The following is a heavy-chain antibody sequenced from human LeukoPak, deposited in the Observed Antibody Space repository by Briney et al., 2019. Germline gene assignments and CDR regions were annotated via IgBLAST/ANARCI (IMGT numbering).Heavy chain of an antibody. D-gene: IGHD1-26*01. J-gene: IGHJ4*02. CDR1: GYTFTNYY. CDR2: INPSGGIT. V-gene: IGHV1-46*01. Sequence: ASVKVSCKASGYTFTNYYMHWVRQAPGQGLEWMGIINPSGGITNYAQKFQGRVTMTRDMSTSTVYMELSSLRSEDTVVYYCARVSVGATMLAYFDYWGQGTLVTVSS. CDR3: ARVSVGATMLAYFDY.